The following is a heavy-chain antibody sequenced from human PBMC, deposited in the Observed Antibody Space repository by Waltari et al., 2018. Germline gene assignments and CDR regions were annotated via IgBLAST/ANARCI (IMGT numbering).Heavy chain of an antibody. CDR2: IIPIFGTA. CDR1: GGPFSSYA. V-gene: IGHV1-69*01. Sequence: GQQVQSGAEVKKPGCSVKVSCQASGGPFSSYAISWVRQAPGQGLEWMGGIIPIFGTANNAQKFKGRVTITADESTSTAYMELSSLSSEDTAVYYCAHSIAADEPLGFDYWGQGTLVTVSS. D-gene: IGHD6-6*01. CDR3: AHSIAADEPLGFDY. J-gene: IGHJ4*02.